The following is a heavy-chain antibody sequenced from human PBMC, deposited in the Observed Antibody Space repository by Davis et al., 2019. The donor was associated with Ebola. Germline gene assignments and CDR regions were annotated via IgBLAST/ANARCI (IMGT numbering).Heavy chain of an antibody. D-gene: IGHD4-17*01. CDR2: IYSGGST. CDR1: GFTVSSNY. Sequence: PGGSLRLSCAASGFTVSSNYMSWVRQAPGKGLEWVSVIYSGGSTYYADSVKGRFTISRDNSKNTLYLQMNSLRAEDTAVYYCARDGDYGDYGEDYYGMDVWGQGTTVTVSS. J-gene: IGHJ6*02. CDR3: ARDGDYGDYGEDYYGMDV. V-gene: IGHV3-66*01.